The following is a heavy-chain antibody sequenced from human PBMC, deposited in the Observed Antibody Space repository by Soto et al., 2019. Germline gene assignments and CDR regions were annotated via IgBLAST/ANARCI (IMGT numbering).Heavy chain of an antibody. CDR3: ARRVGDYGGYYYSGMDV. D-gene: IGHD4-17*01. CDR1: EFTFSSYA. V-gene: IGHV3-30-3*01. Sequence: QVQLVESGGGVVQPGRSLRLSCAASEFTFSSYAMHWVRQAPGKGLEWVAVIAYDGSNKYYADSVKGRFTISRDNSKNKLYLQMNSLRAEDTAVYYCARRVGDYGGYYYSGMDVWGQGTTGTVSS. CDR2: IAYDGSNK. J-gene: IGHJ6*02.